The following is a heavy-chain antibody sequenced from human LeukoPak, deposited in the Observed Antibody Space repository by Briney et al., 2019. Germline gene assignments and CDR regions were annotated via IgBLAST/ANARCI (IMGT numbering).Heavy chain of an antibody. V-gene: IGHV4-39*01. J-gene: IGHJ4*02. CDR1: GGSISSSSYY. D-gene: IGHD2-15*01. CDR3: ARHSRYCSGGSCYRFDY. CDR2: INHSGSA. Sequence: PSETLSLTCTVSGGSISSSSYYWGWIRQPPGKGLEWIGEINHSGSANYNPSLKSRVTISVDTSKNQFSLKLSSVTAADTAVYYCARHSRYCSGGSCYRFDYWGQGTLVTVSS.